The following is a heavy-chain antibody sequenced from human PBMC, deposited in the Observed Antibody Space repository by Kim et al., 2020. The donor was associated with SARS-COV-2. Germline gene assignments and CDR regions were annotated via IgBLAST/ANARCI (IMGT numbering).Heavy chain of an antibody. D-gene: IGHD5-12*01. J-gene: IGHJ3*02. Sequence: GGSLRLSCAASGFTFSSYAMHWVRQAPGKGLEWVAVISYDGSNKYYADSVKGRFTISRDNSKNTLYLQMNSLRAEDTAVYYCARDYQSIVVTNAFDIWGQGTMVTVSS. V-gene: IGHV3-30*04. CDR3: ARDYQSIVVTNAFDI. CDR2: ISYDGSNK. CDR1: GFTFSSYA.